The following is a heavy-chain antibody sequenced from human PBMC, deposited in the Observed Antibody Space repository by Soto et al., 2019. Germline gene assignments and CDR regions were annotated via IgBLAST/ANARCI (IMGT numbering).Heavy chain of an antibody. D-gene: IGHD2-15*01. CDR3: ASVWECSGGSCSYAFDI. CDR1: GYTFTSYY. Sequence: ASVKVSCKASGYTFTSYYMHWVRQAPGQVLEWMGIINPSGGSTSYAQKFQGRVTMTRDTSTSTVYMELSSLRSEDTAVYYCASVWECSGGSCSYAFDIWGQGTMVTVSS. CDR2: INPSGGST. V-gene: IGHV1-46*03. J-gene: IGHJ3*02.